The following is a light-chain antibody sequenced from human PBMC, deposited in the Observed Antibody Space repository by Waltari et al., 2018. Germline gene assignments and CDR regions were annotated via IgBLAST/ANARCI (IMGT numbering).Light chain of an antibody. V-gene: IGLV2-14*01. Sequence: QSALTQPASLSGSPGQSITISCTGTSRDVGNYNYVSWYQHHPGKVPKVIIYEVSKRPAGISSRFSGSKSGNTASLTISGLQADDEADYYCASYTTSDTIVFGTGTGVTVL. CDR2: EVS. J-gene: IGLJ1*01. CDR3: ASYTTSDTIV. CDR1: SRDVGNYNY.